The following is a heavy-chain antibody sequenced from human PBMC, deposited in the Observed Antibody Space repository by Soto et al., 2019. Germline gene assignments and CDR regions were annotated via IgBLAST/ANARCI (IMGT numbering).Heavy chain of an antibody. Sequence: SETLSLTCTVSGYSMGNSYYFWSWVRQPPGKGLGWIGYIYSSGSAYFHPSLQSRVSISIDRSKNQFFLNMTSVTAADTAVYYCDRLAGDWGQGLRVTVSS. CDR3: DRLAGD. J-gene: IGHJ4*02. CDR2: IYSSGSA. V-gene: IGHV4-30-4*01. CDR1: GYSMGNSYYF.